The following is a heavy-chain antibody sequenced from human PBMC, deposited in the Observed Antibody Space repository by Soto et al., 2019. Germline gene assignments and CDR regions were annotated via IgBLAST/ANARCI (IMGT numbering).Heavy chain of an antibody. Sequence: PSETLSLTCTVSGGSISSYYWSWIRHPPGTGLERIGYIYYSGSTNYNPSLKSRVTISVATSKNQFSLKLSSITAAATAVSYCARDNLERYFDWLPYALGLWGQGTLVTVSS. V-gene: IGHV4-59*01. CDR2: IYYSGST. CDR1: GGSISSYY. CDR3: ARDNLERYFDWLPYALGL. J-gene: IGHJ4*02. D-gene: IGHD3-9*01.